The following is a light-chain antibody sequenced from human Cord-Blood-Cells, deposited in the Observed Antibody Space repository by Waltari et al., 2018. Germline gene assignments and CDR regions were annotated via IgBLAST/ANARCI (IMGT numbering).Light chain of an antibody. CDR1: PGISNY. Sequence: DIQMTQSPSSLSASVGDRVTITCRASPGISNYLAWYQQKPGKVPKLLIYAASTLQSGVPSRFSGSVSGTYFTLTTSRLQPEDVATYYCQKYNSAPWTFGQGTKVEIK. CDR3: QKYNSAPWT. V-gene: IGKV1-27*01. J-gene: IGKJ1*01. CDR2: AAS.